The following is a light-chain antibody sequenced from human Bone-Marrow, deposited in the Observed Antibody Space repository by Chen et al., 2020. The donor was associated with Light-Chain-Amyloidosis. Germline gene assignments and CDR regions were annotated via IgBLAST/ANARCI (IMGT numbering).Light chain of an antibody. CDR2: RDT. Sequence: SYELPQPPSVSLSPGQTASITCSGDDLPTKYAYWYQQKPGQAPVLVIHRDTERPSGISERFSGSSSGTTATLTISGVQAEDEADYHCQSADSSGTYEVIFGGGTKLTVL. CDR3: QSADSSGTYEVI. V-gene: IGLV3-25*03. CDR1: DLPTKY. J-gene: IGLJ2*01.